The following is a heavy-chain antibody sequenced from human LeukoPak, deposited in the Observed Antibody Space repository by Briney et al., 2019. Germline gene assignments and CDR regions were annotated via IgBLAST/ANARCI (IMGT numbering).Heavy chain of an antibody. D-gene: IGHD3-3*01. CDR3: AKGGNYDPFDY. CDR2: ISYDGSNK. V-gene: IGHV3-30-3*01. Sequence: PGGSLRLSCAASGFTFSSYAMHWVRQAPGKGLEWVAVISYDGSNKYYADSVKGRFTISRDNSKNTLYLQMNSLRAEDTAVYYCAKGGNYDPFDYWGQGTLVTVSS. CDR1: GFTFSSYA. J-gene: IGHJ4*02.